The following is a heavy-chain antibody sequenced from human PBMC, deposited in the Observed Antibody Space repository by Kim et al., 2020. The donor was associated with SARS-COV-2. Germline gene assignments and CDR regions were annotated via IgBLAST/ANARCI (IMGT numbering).Heavy chain of an antibody. Sequence: GGSLRLSCAASGFTFSSYAMSWVRQAPGKGLEWVSAISGSGGSTYYADSVKGRFTISRDNSKNTLYLQMNSLRAEDTAVYYCAKLGPNGVCYTCASVDYWGQGTLVTVSS. CDR3: AKLGPNGVCYTCASVDY. J-gene: IGHJ4*02. CDR1: GFTFSSYA. CDR2: ISGSGGST. D-gene: IGHD2-8*01. V-gene: IGHV3-23*01.